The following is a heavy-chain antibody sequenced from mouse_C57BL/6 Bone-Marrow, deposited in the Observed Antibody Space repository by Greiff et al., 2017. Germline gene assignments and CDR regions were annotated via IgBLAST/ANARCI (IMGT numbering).Heavy chain of an antibody. CDR3: ARAEVGVYYGNSFDV. J-gene: IGHJ1*03. CDR2: ISDGGSYT. V-gene: IGHV5-4*01. CDR1: GFTFSSYA. D-gene: IGHD2-1*01. Sequence: EVQLVESGGGLVKPGGSLKLSCAASGFTFSSYAMSWVRQTPEKRLEWVATISDGGSYTYYPDNVKGRFTISRDNAKNNLYLQMSHLKSEDTAMYYCARAEVGVYYGNSFDVWGTGTTVTVSS.